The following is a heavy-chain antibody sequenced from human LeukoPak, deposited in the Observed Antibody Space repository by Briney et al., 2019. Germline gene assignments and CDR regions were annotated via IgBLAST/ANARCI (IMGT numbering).Heavy chain of an antibody. D-gene: IGHD4-23*01. Sequence: GASVKVSCKASGYTFTGYYMHWVRQAPGQGLEWMGWISAYNGNTNYAQKLQGRVTMTTDTSTSTAYMELRSLRSDDTAVYYCARSQTTVVTTISWYYYGMDVWGQGTTVTVSS. CDR3: ARSQTTVVTTISWYYYGMDV. J-gene: IGHJ6*02. CDR1: GYTFTGYY. V-gene: IGHV1-18*04. CDR2: ISAYNGNT.